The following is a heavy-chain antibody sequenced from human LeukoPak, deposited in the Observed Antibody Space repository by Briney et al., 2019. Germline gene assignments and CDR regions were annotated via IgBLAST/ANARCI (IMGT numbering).Heavy chain of an antibody. D-gene: IGHD1-26*01. CDR2: IYHSGSI. J-gene: IGHJ4*02. CDR1: GGSISRGGYY. CDR3: ARAVGATKLDY. V-gene: IGHV4-31*03. Sequence: PSETLSLTCTVSGGSISRGGYYWSWIRQHPEKGLEWIGYIYHSGSIYYNPSLKSRVTISVDTSKNQFSLKVSSVTAADTAVYYCARAVGATKLDYWGQGALVTVSS.